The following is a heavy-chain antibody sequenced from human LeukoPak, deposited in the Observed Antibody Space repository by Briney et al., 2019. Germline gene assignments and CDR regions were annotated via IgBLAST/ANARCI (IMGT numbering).Heavy chain of an antibody. CDR2: INHSGST. CDR3: ARGKSHAGNSIH. D-gene: IGHD4-23*01. V-gene: IGHV4-34*01. CDR1: GGSFSGYY. Sequence: SETLSLTCAVYGGSFSGYYWSGIRQPPGKGLEWIGEINHSGSTNYNPSLKSRVTISVDTSKNQFSLKLSSVTAADTAVYYCARGKSHAGNSIHWGQGTLVTVSS. J-gene: IGHJ4*02.